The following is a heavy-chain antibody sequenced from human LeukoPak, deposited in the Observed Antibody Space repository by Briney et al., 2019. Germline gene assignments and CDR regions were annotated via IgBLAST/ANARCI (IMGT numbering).Heavy chain of an antibody. CDR1: GYTFTSYD. Sequence: GASVKVSCKASGYTFTSYDINWVRQATGQGLEWMGWMNPNSGNTGYAQKFQGRVTITRNTSISTAYMELSSLRSEDTAVYYCARDLGRVVVVPAAKHYYYYMDVWGKGTTVTVSS. CDR3: ARDLGRVVVVPAAKHYYYYMDV. V-gene: IGHV1-8*03. J-gene: IGHJ6*03. D-gene: IGHD2-2*01. CDR2: MNPNSGNT.